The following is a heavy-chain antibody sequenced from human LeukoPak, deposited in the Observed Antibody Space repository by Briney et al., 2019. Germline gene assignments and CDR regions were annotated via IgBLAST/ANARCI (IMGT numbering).Heavy chain of an antibody. CDR3: AKAPLAVAGTIDY. CDR1: GFTFSSYW. J-gene: IGHJ4*02. Sequence: GGSLRLSCAASGFTFSSYWMHWVRQAPGKGLVWVSRINSDGSSTSYADSVKGRFTISRDNAKNTLYLQMNSLRAEDTALYYCAKAPLAVAGTIDYWGQGTLVTVSS. D-gene: IGHD6-19*01. CDR2: INSDGSST. V-gene: IGHV3-74*01.